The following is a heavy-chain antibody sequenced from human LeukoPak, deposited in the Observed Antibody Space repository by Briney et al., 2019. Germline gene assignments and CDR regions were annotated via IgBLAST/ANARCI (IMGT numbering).Heavy chain of an antibody. V-gene: IGHV3-74*01. Sequence: PGGSLRLSCAASGFAFSSYGMHWVRQAPGKGLLWVSRINSDGSSTSYADSVKGRFTISRDNAKNTLYLQMNSLRAEDTAVYYCTRGGPGGNWFDPWGQGTLVTVSS. CDR3: TRGGPGGNWFDP. D-gene: IGHD2-2*01. CDR2: INSDGSST. J-gene: IGHJ5*02. CDR1: GFAFSSYG.